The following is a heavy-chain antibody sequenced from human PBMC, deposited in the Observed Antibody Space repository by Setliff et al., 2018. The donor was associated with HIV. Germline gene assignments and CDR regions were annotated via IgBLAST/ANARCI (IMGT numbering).Heavy chain of an antibody. CDR1: GASISRGNYY. Sequence: SETVSLTCTVSGASISRGNYYWTWIRQRPGKGLEWIAFIYYSGGTYYSPSLKSRLRISVDTSKNQFSLNITSVTAADTAVYFCARGLVVVTDSDYDTNYYYYYYMDVWGKGTTVTVSS. CDR2: IYYSGGT. D-gene: IGHD5-12*01. CDR3: ARGLVVVTDSDYDTNYYYYYYMDV. J-gene: IGHJ6*03. V-gene: IGHV4-30-4*08.